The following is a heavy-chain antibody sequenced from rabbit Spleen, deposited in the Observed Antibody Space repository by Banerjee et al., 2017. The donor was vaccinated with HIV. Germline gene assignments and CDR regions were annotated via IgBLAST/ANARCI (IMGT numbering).Heavy chain of an antibody. CDR2: FYRGSSGNT. CDR3: ARSVTTFYRHNL. Sequence: QSLEESGGDLVKPGASLTLTCTASGFTLSSYWMYWVRQAPGKGLEWIARFYRGSSGNTDYASWAKGRFTSSKTSSTTVDLKMTSLTAADTATYFCARSVTTFYRHNLWGQGTLVTVS. D-gene: IGHD4-1*01. V-gene: IGHV1S40*01. J-gene: IGHJ4*01. CDR1: GFTLSSYW.